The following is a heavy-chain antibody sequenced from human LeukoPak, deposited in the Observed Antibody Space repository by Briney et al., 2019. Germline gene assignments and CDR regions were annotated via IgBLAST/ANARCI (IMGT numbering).Heavy chain of an antibody. CDR1: GFIFSTYS. Sequence: GGSLRLSCAASGFIFSTYSMTWVRQAPGKGLEWVAFIRYDGSNKYYADSVKGRFTISRDNSKNTLYLQMNSLRAEDTAVYYCASIAAAFDYWGQGTLVTVSS. J-gene: IGHJ4*02. CDR3: ASIAAAFDY. D-gene: IGHD6-13*01. CDR2: IRYDGSNK. V-gene: IGHV3-30*02.